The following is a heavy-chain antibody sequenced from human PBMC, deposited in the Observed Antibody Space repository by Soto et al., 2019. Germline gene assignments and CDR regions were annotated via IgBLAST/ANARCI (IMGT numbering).Heavy chain of an antibody. CDR1: GFTFSSYG. CDR3: AKAGGDFGVVIHDYYYYDMDV. Sequence: QVQLVESGGGVVQPGRSLRLSCAASGFTFSSYGMHWVRQAPGKGLEWVAVISYDGSNKYYADSVKGRFTISRDNSKNALYLQMNSLRAEDSAVYYCAKAGGDFGVVIHDYYYYDMDVWGQGTTVTVSS. CDR2: ISYDGSNK. V-gene: IGHV3-30*18. D-gene: IGHD3-3*01. J-gene: IGHJ6*02.